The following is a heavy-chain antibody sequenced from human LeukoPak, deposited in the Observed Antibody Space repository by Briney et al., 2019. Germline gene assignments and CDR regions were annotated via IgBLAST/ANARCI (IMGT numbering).Heavy chain of an antibody. J-gene: IGHJ6*03. Sequence: SETLSLTCAVYGGSFSGYYWSWLRQPPGKGLEWIGEINHSGSTNYNPSLKSRVTISVDTSKNQFSLKLSSVTAADTAVYYCARGVLLWFGEKGTMDVWGKGTTVTVSS. CDR1: GGSFSGYY. V-gene: IGHV4-34*01. D-gene: IGHD3-10*01. CDR2: INHSGST. CDR3: ARGVLLWFGEKGTMDV.